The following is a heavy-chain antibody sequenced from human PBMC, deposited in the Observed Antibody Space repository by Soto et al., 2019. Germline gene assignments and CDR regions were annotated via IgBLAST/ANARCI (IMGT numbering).Heavy chain of an antibody. Sequence: PGESLKISCKGSGYTFNTYWIAWVRQTPAQGLEWMGIIYPGDSDTTYSPSFQGQVTISVDKTISTAYLQLGSLKASDTAIYYCARSSGHFLAYGLDVWGQGTKVTVSS. D-gene: IGHD3-3*01. CDR2: IYPGDSDT. J-gene: IGHJ6*02. CDR1: GYTFNTYW. V-gene: IGHV5-51*01. CDR3: ARSSGHFLAYGLDV.